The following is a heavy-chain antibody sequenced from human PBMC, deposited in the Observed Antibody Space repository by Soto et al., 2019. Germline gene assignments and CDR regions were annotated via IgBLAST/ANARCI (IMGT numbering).Heavy chain of an antibody. CDR2: INHSGST. V-gene: IGHV4-34*01. CDR1: GGSFSPYF. J-gene: IGHJ2*01. Sequence: QVQLQQWGAGLLKPSETLSLTCAVYGGSFSPYFWSWIRQPPGKGLEWIGEINHSGSTNYNPSLTRRATLSVDTSKNQVSVKLTSVTAADTAVYYCARLASGWQYYYFDFWGRGTPVTVSS. D-gene: IGHD6-19*01. CDR3: ARLASGWQYYYFDF.